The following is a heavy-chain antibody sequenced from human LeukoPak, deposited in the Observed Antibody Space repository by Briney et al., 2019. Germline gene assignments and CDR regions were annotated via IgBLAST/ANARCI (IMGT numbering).Heavy chain of an antibody. V-gene: IGHV4-39*07. CDR1: GGSISSSSYY. Sequence: SETLSLTCTVSGGSISSSSYYWSWIRQPPGKGLEWIGEINHSGSTNYNPSLKSRVTISVDTSKNQFSLKLSSVTAADTAVYYCARLHVIWGQGTMVTVSS. CDR2: INHSGST. CDR3: ARLHVI. J-gene: IGHJ3*02.